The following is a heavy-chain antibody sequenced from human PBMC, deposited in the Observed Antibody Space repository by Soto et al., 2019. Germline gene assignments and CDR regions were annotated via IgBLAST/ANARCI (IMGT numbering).Heavy chain of an antibody. V-gene: IGHV3-53*01. J-gene: IGHJ4*02. Sequence: EVQLVESGGGLIQPGGSLRLSCAASGFNFIRKYMIWVRQAPGKGLEWVSILYSGGTTYYADSVKGRFTISRDTSENTFYLQINSRRAEDTAVYYCARGLYVSGSFYFDFWGRGTLVTVSS. CDR3: ARGLYVSGSFYFDF. CDR1: GFNFIRKY. CDR2: LYSGGTT. D-gene: IGHD3-10*01.